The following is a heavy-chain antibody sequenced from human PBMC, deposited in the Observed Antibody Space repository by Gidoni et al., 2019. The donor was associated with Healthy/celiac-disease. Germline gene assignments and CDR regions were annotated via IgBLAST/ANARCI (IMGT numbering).Heavy chain of an antibody. Sequence: EVQLLESGGGLVQPGGSLRLSFAASGFPFSSYARSWVRQAPGKGLEWVSAISGSGGSTYYADSVKGRFTISRDNSKNTLYLQMNSLRAEDTAVYYCAKGYCSSTSCSPFQHWGQGTLVTVSS. CDR3: AKGYCSSTSCSPFQH. CDR2: ISGSGGST. J-gene: IGHJ1*01. CDR1: GFPFSSYA. V-gene: IGHV3-23*01. D-gene: IGHD2-2*01.